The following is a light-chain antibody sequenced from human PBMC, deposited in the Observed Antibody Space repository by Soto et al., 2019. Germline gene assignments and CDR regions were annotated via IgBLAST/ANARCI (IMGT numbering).Light chain of an antibody. CDR1: SSDIGKYDL. V-gene: IGLV2-23*01. J-gene: IGLJ1*01. CDR3: CSFAGSDTPYL. CDR2: EGT. Sequence: QSVLAQTASVSGSPWQSITISCTGTSSDIGKYDLVSWYQQVPGRAPRLIIYEGTKRPSGISDRFSGSKSGNTASLTISGLQTEDAADYFCCSFAGSDTPYLFGSGNK.